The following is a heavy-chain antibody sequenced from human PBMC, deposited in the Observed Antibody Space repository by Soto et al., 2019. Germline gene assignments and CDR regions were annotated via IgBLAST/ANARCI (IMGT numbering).Heavy chain of an antibody. CDR1: GYTFTSYG. Sequence: QVQLVQSGAEVKKPGASVKVSCKASGYTFTSYGISWVRQAPGQGLEWMGWISAYNGNTNYAQKLQGRVTMTTDTSTSTAYMELRSLRSDDTAVYYCATSYSYDSSDPEDAFAICGQGTMVTVSS. CDR3: ATSYSYDSSDPEDAFAI. CDR2: ISAYNGNT. J-gene: IGHJ3*02. D-gene: IGHD3-22*01. V-gene: IGHV1-18*01.